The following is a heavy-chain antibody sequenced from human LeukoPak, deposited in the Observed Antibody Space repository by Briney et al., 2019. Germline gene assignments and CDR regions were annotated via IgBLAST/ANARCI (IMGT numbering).Heavy chain of an antibody. V-gene: IGHV4-38-2*02. CDR2: IYHSGST. CDR1: GYSISSGYY. D-gene: IGHD6-19*01. CDR3: ARDGGSGWYYFDY. J-gene: IGHJ4*02. Sequence: PSETLSLTCTVSGYSISSGYYWGWIRQPPGKGLEWIGSIYHSGSTYYNPSLKSRVTISVDTSKNQFSLKLSSVTAADTAVYYCARDGGSGWYYFDYWGQGTLVTVSS.